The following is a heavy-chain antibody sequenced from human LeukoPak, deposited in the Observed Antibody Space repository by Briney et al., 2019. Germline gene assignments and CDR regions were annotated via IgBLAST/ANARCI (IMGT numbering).Heavy chain of an antibody. J-gene: IGHJ6*02. CDR2: IHRSGSP. CDR1: LDSTTSNF. CDR3: ARDGAYCSGGSCSYFSYYGMDV. D-gene: IGHD2-15*01. Sequence: SETLSLTCTVSLDSTTSNFWSWVRQPPGKGLEWIGEIHRSGSPNYNPSLQSRVTISIDRSRNQIALELSSVTAADTAVYYCARDGAYCSGGSCSYFSYYGMDVWGPGTTVTVSS. V-gene: IGHV4-4*02.